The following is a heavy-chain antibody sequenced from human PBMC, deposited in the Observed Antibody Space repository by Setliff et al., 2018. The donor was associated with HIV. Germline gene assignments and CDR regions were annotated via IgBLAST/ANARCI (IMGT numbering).Heavy chain of an antibody. V-gene: IGHV1-3*01. CDR2: ITGGSGNT. J-gene: IGHJ4*02. CDR1: GYTFISYA. Sequence: ASVKVSCKASGYTFISYAIHWVRQAPGQSLEWMGWITGGSGNTKYSEKFQGRVTLTRDTSASTAYMELSSLRSEDAAVYYCARKGSGSSFDFEYWGQGTLVTVSS. D-gene: IGHD3-10*01. CDR3: ARKGSGSSFDFEY.